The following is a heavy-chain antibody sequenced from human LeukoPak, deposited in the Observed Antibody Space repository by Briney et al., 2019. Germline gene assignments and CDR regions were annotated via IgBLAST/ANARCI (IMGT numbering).Heavy chain of an antibody. CDR2: ISSSSSYI. D-gene: IGHD3-10*01. J-gene: IGHJ4*02. V-gene: IGHV3-21*01. Sequence: GVSLRLSCSASGFTFSSYSMKWVRQAPGKGLEWCSSISSSSSYIYYADSVKGRFTISRDNAKNSLDLRMNSLRAEDTAVYYCARDSVRVGYGSGSLPFYWGQGTLVTVYS. CDR3: ARDSVRVGYGSGSLPFY. CDR1: GFTFSSYS.